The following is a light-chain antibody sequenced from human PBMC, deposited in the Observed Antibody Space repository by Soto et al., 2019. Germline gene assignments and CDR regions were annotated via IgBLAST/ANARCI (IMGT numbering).Light chain of an antibody. J-gene: IGKJ5*01. CDR3: QPSGSPPIP. V-gene: IGKV3-20*01. CDR2: GAA. CDR1: QSVSSSY. Sequence: IVLTQSPGTLSLSPGERATLSCRASQSVSSSYLAWYQPNPGQAPRLLLYGAASRATGIPDRFSGSGSGTDFTLTISRLEPEDFALYYCQPSGSPPIPLAQGTRLE.